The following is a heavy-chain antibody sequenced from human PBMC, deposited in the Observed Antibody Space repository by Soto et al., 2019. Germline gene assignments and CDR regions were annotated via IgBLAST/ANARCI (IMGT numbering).Heavy chain of an antibody. CDR2: ISGRGDST. D-gene: IGHD1-26*01. CDR3: TKGAILDK. V-gene: IGHV3-23*01. Sequence: EEQLLESGGGLVQPGGSLRLSCAGSGFIFGHYAMTWVRQAPGKGLEWISAISGRGDSTYYADAVKGRFTISRDNSKSALYLQMNSLRAEDTAVYFCTKGAILDKWGQGTLVTVSS. CDR1: GFIFGHYA. J-gene: IGHJ4*02.